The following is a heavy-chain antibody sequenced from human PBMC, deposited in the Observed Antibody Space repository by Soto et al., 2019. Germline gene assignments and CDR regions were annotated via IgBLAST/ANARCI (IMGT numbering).Heavy chain of an antibody. D-gene: IGHD2-2*01. J-gene: IGHJ6*02. V-gene: IGHV3-23*01. CDR2: ISGSGGST. CDR3: AKDWVGGVVVPAAIGMDV. CDR1: GFTFSSYA. Sequence: EVQLLESGGGLVQPGGSLRLSCAASGFTFSSYAMSWVRQAPGKGLEWVSAISGSGGSTYYADSVKGRFTISRDNSKNTLYLQMNSLRAEDTAVYYCAKDWVGGVVVPAAIGMDVWGQGTTVTVSS.